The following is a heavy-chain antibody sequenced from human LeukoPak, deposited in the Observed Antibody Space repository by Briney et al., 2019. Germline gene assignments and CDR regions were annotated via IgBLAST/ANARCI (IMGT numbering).Heavy chain of an antibody. J-gene: IGHJ4*02. V-gene: IGHV4-34*01. Sequence: SETLSLTCAVYGGSFSAYYWSWLRQPPGKGLECIGEINHSGSTNYNPSLKSRVTISVDTSKNQFSLKLSSVTAADTAVYYCARGQYIAAAGDPNSYYFDYWGQGTLVTVSS. D-gene: IGHD6-13*01. CDR3: ARGQYIAAAGDPNSYYFDY. CDR2: INHSGST. CDR1: GGSFSAYY.